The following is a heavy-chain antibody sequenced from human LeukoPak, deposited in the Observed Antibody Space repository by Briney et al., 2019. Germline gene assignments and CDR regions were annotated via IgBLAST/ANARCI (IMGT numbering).Heavy chain of an antibody. D-gene: IGHD2-2*01. Sequence: GGSLRLSCAASGFTFSDYYMEWIRQAPGKGLEWVSYISNTGSTIYYADSVKGRFTISRDNAKKSLYLQMNSLRAEDTAVYYCARGVSPNYAPPYAFDIWGQGTMVTVSS. CDR3: ARGVSPNYAPPYAFDI. CDR2: ISNTGSTI. CDR1: GFTFSDYY. V-gene: IGHV3-11*04. J-gene: IGHJ3*02.